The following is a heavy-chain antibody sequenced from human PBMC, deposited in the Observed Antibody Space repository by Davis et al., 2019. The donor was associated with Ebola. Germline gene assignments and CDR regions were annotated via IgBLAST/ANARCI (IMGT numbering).Heavy chain of an antibody. CDR3: AKEWEDYADWDAFDI. D-gene: IGHD4-17*01. CDR1: GFTFHDYA. V-gene: IGHV3-9*01. Sequence: GESPKTPCAAPGFTFHDYAMHWVRQAPGKGLEWVSGISWNSGSIGYADSVKGRFTISRDNAKNSLYLQMNSLRAEDTALYYCAKEWEDYADWDAFDIWGQGTMVTVSS. J-gene: IGHJ3*02. CDR2: ISWNSGSI.